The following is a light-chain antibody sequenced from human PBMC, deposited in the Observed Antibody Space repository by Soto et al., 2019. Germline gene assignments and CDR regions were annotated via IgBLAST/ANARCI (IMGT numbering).Light chain of an antibody. CDR2: GAS. CDR3: QQYNNWPLT. Sequence: EIVMTQSPATLSVSPGERATLSCRASQSVSSNLAWYQQKPGQAPRLLIYGASTRATGIPARFSGSGSGTESTLTISSLQSEDFAVYYCQQYNNWPLTFGQGTKVDIK. CDR1: QSVSSN. V-gene: IGKV3-15*01. J-gene: IGKJ1*01.